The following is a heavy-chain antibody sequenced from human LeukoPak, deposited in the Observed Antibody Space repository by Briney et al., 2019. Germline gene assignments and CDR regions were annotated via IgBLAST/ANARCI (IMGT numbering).Heavy chain of an antibody. CDR2: INGGGSSI. CDR3: ARGTERLPRSAFDI. D-gene: IGHD5-18*01. CDR1: GLTFRNYW. J-gene: IGHJ3*02. Sequence: GGSLRLSCAASGLTFRNYWMHWVRQAPGKGLEWVSRINGGGSSITSVDSVKGRFTISRDNAKNTLHLQMNSLRVEDTAVYYCARGTERLPRSAFDIWGQGTLVTVSS. V-gene: IGHV3-74*01.